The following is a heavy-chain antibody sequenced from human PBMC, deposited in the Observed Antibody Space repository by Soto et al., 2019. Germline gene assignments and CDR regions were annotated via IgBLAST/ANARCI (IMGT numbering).Heavy chain of an antibody. V-gene: IGHV2-5*02. CDR3: ARLDPWFPFDY. J-gene: IGHJ4*02. Sequence: QITLKESGPTLVKPTQTLTLTCTFSGFSLSTSGVGVGWIRQPPGKALEWLALIYWDDDKRYSPSLKSRLTITKDTSKIQVVLTMTNMDPVDTATYYCARLDPWFPFDYWGQGTLVTVSS. CDR1: GFSLSTSGVG. D-gene: IGHD3-10*01. CDR2: IYWDDDK.